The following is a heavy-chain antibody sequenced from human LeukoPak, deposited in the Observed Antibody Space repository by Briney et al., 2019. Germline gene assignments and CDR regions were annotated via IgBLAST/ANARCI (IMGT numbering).Heavy chain of an antibody. CDR2: VYTSGST. J-gene: IGHJ6*03. Sequence: PSETLSLTCTISGGSISSDDYYWSWIRQPAGKGLEWMGRVYTSGSTNYNPSLRSRGTISVDTSKNQFSLKLSSVTATDTAVYYCARDFRETQRRSMRRYYYYYMDVWGKGTTVTVSS. CDR1: GGSISSDDYY. V-gene: IGHV4-61*02. D-gene: IGHD5-24*01. CDR3: ARDFRETQRRSMRRYYYYYMDV.